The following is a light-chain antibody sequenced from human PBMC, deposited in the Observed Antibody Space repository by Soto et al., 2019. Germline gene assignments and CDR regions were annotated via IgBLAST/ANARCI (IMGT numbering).Light chain of an antibody. CDR2: DAS. Sequence: DIQMTQSPSNLSASVGDRVTITCRASQSLNTWLAWYQQKPGKVPKVLIYDASSLESGVPARFSGSGSGTEFTLSIGSLQPDDSATDFCLQYNAFSQTFGQGTKVEI. V-gene: IGKV1-5*01. CDR1: QSLNTW. J-gene: IGKJ1*01. CDR3: LQYNAFSQT.